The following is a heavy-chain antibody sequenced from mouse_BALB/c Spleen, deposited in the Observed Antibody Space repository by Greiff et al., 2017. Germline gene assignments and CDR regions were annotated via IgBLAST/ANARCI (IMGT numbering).Heavy chain of an antibody. CDR1: GFTFSSYA. J-gene: IGHJ2*01. D-gene: IGHD1-1*01. V-gene: IGHV5-6-5*01. CDR2: ISSGGST. Sequence: EVQGVESGGGLVKPGGSLKLSCAASGFTFSSYAMSWVRQTPEKRLEWVASISSGGSTYYPDSVKGRFTISRDNARNILYLQMSSLRSEDTAMYYCAREGDYGRRPFDYWGQGTTLTVSS. CDR3: AREGDYGRRPFDY.